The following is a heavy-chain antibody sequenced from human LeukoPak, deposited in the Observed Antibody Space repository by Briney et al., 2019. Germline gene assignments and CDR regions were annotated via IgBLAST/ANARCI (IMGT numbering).Heavy chain of an antibody. V-gene: IGHV4-4*02. Sequence: PSETLSLTCAVSGGSISSSNWWSWVRQPPGKGLEWIGEIYHSGSTNYNPSLKSRVTISADKSISTAYLQWSSLEASDTAMYYCARRVATTGPSFNWFDPWGQGTLVTVSS. CDR2: IYHSGST. J-gene: IGHJ5*02. D-gene: IGHD1-1*01. CDR3: ARRVATTGPSFNWFDP. CDR1: GGSISSSNW.